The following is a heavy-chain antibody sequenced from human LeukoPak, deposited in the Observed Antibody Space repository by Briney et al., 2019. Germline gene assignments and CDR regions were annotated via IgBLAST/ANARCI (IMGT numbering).Heavy chain of an antibody. D-gene: IGHD3-22*01. CDR3: ARVRRRDYYDSSGYLFDY. V-gene: IGHV4-34*01. CDR2: INHSGST. J-gene: IGHJ4*02. Sequence: PSETLSLTCAVYGVSFSGYYWSWIRQPPGKGLEWIGEINHSGSTNYNPSPKSRVTISVGTSKNQFSLKLSSVTAADTAVYYCARVRRRDYYDSSGYLFDYWGQGTLVTVSS. CDR1: GVSFSGYY.